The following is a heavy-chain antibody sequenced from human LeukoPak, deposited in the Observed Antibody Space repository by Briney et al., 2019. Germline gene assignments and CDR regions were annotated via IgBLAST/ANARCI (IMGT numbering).Heavy chain of an antibody. Sequence: GGSLRLSCAASGFTFSSYAMSWVRQAPGKGLEWVSGISGSGGSTYYPDSVKGRFTISRDNSKNALYLQMNGLRADDTAVYYCGIRDTSDYYVFWGQGTLVTVSS. CDR1: GFTFSSYA. CDR2: ISGSGGST. V-gene: IGHV3-23*01. J-gene: IGHJ4*02. D-gene: IGHD3-22*01. CDR3: GIRDTSDYYVF.